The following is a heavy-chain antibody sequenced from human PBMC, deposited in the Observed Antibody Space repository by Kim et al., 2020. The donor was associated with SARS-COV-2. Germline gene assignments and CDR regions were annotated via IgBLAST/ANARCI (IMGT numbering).Heavy chain of an antibody. CDR2: LKSDGSIT. CDR3: ARGYEGRRNEHPLFDY. V-gene: IGHV3-74*01. CDR1: EFTFSSYW. J-gene: IGHJ4*02. D-gene: IGHD1-1*01. Sequence: GGSLRLSCVASEFTFSSYWMQWVRQAPGKGLVWVSRLKSDGSITSYADSVRGRFTISRDNAKNTLYLQMNSLTVEDTALYYCARGYEGRRNEHPLFDYWGPGTLVTLSS.